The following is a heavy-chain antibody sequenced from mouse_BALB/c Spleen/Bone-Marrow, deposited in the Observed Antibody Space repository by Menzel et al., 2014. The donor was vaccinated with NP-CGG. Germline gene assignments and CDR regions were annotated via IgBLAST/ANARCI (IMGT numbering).Heavy chain of an antibody. V-gene: IGHV5-9-4*01. Sequence: EVNVVESGGGLVKPGGSLKLACAASGFTFSSYAMSWVRQSPEKRLEWVAEISSGGSYTYYPDTVTGRFTISRDNAKNTLYLEMSSLRSEDTAMYYCARDHYGYYTMDYWGQGPSVTGS. CDR2: ISSGGSYT. D-gene: IGHD1-2*01. CDR3: ARDHYGYYTMDY. CDR1: GFTFSSYA. J-gene: IGHJ4*01.